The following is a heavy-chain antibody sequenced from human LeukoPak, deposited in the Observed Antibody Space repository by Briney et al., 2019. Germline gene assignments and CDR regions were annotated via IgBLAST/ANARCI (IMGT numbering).Heavy chain of an antibody. CDR2: IYHSGST. J-gene: IGHJ4*02. D-gene: IGHD3-16*01. CDR3: ARDLGARFES. Sequence: PSETLSLTCAVSGGSISSSNWWSWVRQPPGKGLEWIGEIYHSGSTNYNPSLKSRVTISVDKSKNQFSLKLSSVTTSDTALYYCARDLGARFESWGQGILVTVSS. V-gene: IGHV4-4*02. CDR1: GGSISSSNW.